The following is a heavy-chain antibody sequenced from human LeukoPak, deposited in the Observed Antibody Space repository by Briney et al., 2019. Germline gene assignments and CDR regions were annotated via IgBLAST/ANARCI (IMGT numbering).Heavy chain of an antibody. V-gene: IGHV3-21*01. CDR2: FGTRSSSI. CDR3: ATPLSIGGY. J-gene: IGHJ4*02. D-gene: IGHD3-10*01. CDR1: GFTFSNYA. Sequence: PGGSLRLSCAASGFTFSNYAMNWVRQAPGKGLEWVSSFGTRSSSIYYAHSVTGRFIVSRDNAKNSLYLQMNSLKAEDTAVYYCATPLSIGGYWGQGTLVTVSS.